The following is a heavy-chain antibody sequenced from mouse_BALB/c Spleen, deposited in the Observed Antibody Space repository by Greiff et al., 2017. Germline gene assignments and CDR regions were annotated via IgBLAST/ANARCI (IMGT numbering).Heavy chain of an antibody. V-gene: IGHV1-4*02. D-gene: IGHD2-3*01. CDR1: GYTFTSYT. J-gene: IGHJ3*01. Sequence: VQLQQSAAELARPGASVKMSCKASGYTFTSYTMHWVKQRPGQGLEWIGYINPSSGYTEYNQKFKDKTTLTADKSSSTAYMQLSSLTSEDFAVYYCAREGNGYYFFAYWGQGTLVTVSA. CDR3: AREGNGYYFFAY. CDR2: INPSSGYT.